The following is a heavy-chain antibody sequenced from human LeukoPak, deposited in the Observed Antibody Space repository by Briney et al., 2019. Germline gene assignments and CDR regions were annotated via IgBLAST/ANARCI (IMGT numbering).Heavy chain of an antibody. Sequence: GGSLRPSCAASGFTFSNFVMSWVRQAPGKGLEWVSAISTSGSYTYYADSVKGRFTISRDNSKNTLYLEMNSLRAEDTAVYYCAVHSSGYYYIDYWGQGTLVTVSS. CDR3: AVHSSGYYYIDY. CDR2: ISTSGSYT. J-gene: IGHJ4*02. V-gene: IGHV3-23*01. CDR1: GFTFSNFV. D-gene: IGHD3-22*01.